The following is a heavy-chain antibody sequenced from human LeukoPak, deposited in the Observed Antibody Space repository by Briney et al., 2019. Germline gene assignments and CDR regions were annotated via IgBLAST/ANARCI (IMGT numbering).Heavy chain of an antibody. Sequence: KPSETLSLTCTVSGGSISSYYWSWIRQPPGKGLEWIGYIYYSGSTNYNPSLKSRVTISVDTSKNQFSLKLSSVTAADTAVYYCARLRSPARVKARVYYFDYWGQGTLVTVSS. CDR2: IYYSGST. D-gene: IGHD4-17*01. V-gene: IGHV4-59*01. CDR3: ARLRSPARVKARVYYFDY. CDR1: GGSISSYY. J-gene: IGHJ4*02.